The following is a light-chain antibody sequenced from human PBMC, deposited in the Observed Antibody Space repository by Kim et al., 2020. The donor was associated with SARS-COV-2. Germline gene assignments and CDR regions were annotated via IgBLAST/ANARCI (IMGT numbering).Light chain of an antibody. CDR2: GAS. Sequence: SPGERATLSCRASQSVSDNFAWYQQKPGQAPRLLIYGASTRATGIPARFSSSGSGTEFTLTISSLQSEDSAVYYCQQYDDWPPWTFGQGTKVDIK. V-gene: IGKV3-15*01. J-gene: IGKJ1*01. CDR3: QQYDDWPPWT. CDR1: QSVSDN.